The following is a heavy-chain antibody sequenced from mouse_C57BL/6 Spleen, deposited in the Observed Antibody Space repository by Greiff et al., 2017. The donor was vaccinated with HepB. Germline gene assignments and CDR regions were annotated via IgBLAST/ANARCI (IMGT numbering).Heavy chain of an antibody. Sequence: EVKLVESGGGLVKPGGSLKLSCAASGFTFSSYAMSWVRQTPDNRLEWVATISDGGSYTYYPDNVKGRFTISRDNAKNNLNLQMSHLKSEDTAMYYCARGGYYYGSSHWYFDVWGTGTTVTVAS. V-gene: IGHV5-4*03. D-gene: IGHD1-1*01. CDR2: ISDGGSYT. CDR3: ARGGYYYGSSHWYFDV. CDR1: GFTFSSYA. J-gene: IGHJ1*03.